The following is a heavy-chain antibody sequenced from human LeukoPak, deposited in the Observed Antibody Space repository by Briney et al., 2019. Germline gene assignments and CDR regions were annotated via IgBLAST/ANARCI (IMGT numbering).Heavy chain of an antibody. J-gene: IGHJ3*02. CDR3: ARQGTLTGMIVVQDAFDI. CDR2: IYYSGST. Sequence: SETLSLTCTVSGGSISSYYWSWIRQPPGKGLEWIGYIYYSGSTNYNPSLKSRVTISVDTSKNQFSLKLSSVTAADTAVYYCARQGTLTGMIVVQDAFDIWGQGTMVTVSS. D-gene: IGHD3-22*01. CDR1: GGSISSYY. V-gene: IGHV4-59*08.